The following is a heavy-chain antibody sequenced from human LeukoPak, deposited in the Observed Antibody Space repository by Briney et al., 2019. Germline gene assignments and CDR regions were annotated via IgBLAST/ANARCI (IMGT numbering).Heavy chain of an antibody. Sequence: ASVKVSCKASGYTFTSYGISWVRQDPGQGLEWMGWISAYNGNTNYAQKLQGRVTMTTDTSTSTAYMELRSLRSDDTAVYYCARVGVVRGVITFYYYYYMDVWGKGTTVTVSS. CDR1: GYTFTSYG. V-gene: IGHV1-18*01. J-gene: IGHJ6*03. CDR2: ISAYNGNT. CDR3: ARVGVVRGVITFYYYYYMDV. D-gene: IGHD3-10*01.